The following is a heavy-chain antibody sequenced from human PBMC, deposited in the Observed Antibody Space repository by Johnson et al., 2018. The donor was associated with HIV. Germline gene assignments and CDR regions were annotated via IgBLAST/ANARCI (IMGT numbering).Heavy chain of an antibody. Sequence: QVQLVESGGGVVQPGRSLRLSCAASGFTFSDYAMHWVRQAPGTALAWVAVISYDGSIKYYGDSVNGRFTISRDNSKNTLYLQMNSLRAEDTAVYYCARDFSYYYDIGHAFDIWGQGTMVTVSS. J-gene: IGHJ3*02. CDR1: GFTFSDYA. CDR2: ISYDGSIK. V-gene: IGHV3-30*04. D-gene: IGHD3-22*01. CDR3: ARDFSYYYDIGHAFDI.